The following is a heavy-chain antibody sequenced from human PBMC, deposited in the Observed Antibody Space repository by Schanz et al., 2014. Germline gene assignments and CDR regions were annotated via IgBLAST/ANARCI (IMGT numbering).Heavy chain of an antibody. CDR2: ISYGTSYI. Sequence: EVKMVESGGGLVKPGGSLRLSCAASGFNFSSYSLNWVRQAPGKGLEWVSSISYGTSYIYYAESVKGRFTISIDNAKNSLYLQMNSLRAEDTAVYYCAKVALTGYSSPRYAFDIWGQGTMVTVSS. J-gene: IGHJ3*02. CDR1: GFNFSSYS. V-gene: IGHV3-21*01. CDR3: AKVALTGYSSPRYAFDI. D-gene: IGHD5-18*01.